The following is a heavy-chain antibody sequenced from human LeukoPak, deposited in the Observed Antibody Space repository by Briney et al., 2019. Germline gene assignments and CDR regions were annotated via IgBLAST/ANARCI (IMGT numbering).Heavy chain of an antibody. CDR2: ISAYNGNP. CDR3: ARDYSKRELNYFYFMDV. D-gene: IGHD4-11*01. V-gene: IGHV1-18*01. J-gene: IGHJ6*03. CDR1: GYTFTNYG. Sequence: ASVKVSCKASGYTFTNYGISWVRQAPGQGLEWMGWISAYNGNPNYAQRLQGRVTMTTDTSTTTAYMELRSLRSDGTAVYYCARDYSKRELNYFYFMDVWGKGTTVTVSS.